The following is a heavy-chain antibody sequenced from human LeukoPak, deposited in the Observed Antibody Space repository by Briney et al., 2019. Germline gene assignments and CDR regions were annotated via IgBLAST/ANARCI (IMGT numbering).Heavy chain of an antibody. CDR3: ARGKTAFDILTGYDS. J-gene: IGHJ5*01. CDR1: GFTFSSYG. D-gene: IGHD3-9*01. V-gene: IGHV3-30*03. Sequence: GGSLRLSCAASGFTFSSYGMHWVRQAAGKGLEWVAVILYDGSNKYYADSVKGRFTISRDNSKNTLYLQTNSLRAEDTAVYYCARGKTAFDILTGYDSWGQGTLVTVSS. CDR2: ILYDGSNK.